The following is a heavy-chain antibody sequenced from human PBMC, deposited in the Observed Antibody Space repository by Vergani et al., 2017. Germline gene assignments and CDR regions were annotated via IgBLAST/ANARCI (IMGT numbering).Heavy chain of an antibody. D-gene: IGHD6-13*01. Sequence: EVQLVESGGGLVQPGRSLRLSCAASGFTFDDYAMHWVRQAPGKGLEWVSGISWNSGSIGYADSVQGRFTISRDNAKNSRYLQMNSRRAEDTALYYCAKVKGYSSSWTDNWFDPWGQGTLVTVSS. CDR2: ISWNSGSI. J-gene: IGHJ5*02. CDR3: AKVKGYSSSWTDNWFDP. CDR1: GFTFDDYA. V-gene: IGHV3-9*01.